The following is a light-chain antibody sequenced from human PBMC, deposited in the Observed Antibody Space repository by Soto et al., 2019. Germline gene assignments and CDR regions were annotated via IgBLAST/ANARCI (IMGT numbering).Light chain of an antibody. CDR1: QSVISY. CDR2: DAS. Sequence: EMVLTQSPATLSLSPGERATLSCRASQSVISYLAWYQQKPGQAPRLLIYDASNRATGIPARFSGSGSGTDFTLTISSLETEDFAVYYCQQRSNWPPYTFGQGTKLEIK. J-gene: IGKJ2*01. CDR3: QQRSNWPPYT. V-gene: IGKV3-11*01.